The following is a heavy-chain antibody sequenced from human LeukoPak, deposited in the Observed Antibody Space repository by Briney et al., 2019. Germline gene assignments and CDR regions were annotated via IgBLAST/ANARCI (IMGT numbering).Heavy chain of an antibody. V-gene: IGHV3-23*01. CDR3: AKGLRDGYKSDYYYYGMDV. CDR1: GFTFSSYA. J-gene: IGHJ6*02. CDR2: ISGSGGST. D-gene: IGHD5-24*01. Sequence: RGSLRLSCAASGFTFSSYAMSWVRQAPGKGLEWVSAISGSGGSTYYADSVKGRFTISRDNSKNTLYLQMNSLRAEDTAVYYCAKGLRDGYKSDYYYYGMDVWGQGTTVTVSS.